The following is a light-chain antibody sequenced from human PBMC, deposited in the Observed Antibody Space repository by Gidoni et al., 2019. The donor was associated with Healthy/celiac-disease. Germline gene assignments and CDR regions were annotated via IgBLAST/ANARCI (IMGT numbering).Light chain of an antibody. CDR2: AAS. CDR3: QQSYRGRRS. CDR1: QSISSY. J-gene: IGKJ2*04. V-gene: IGKV1-39*01. Sequence: DIQMTQSPSSLSASVADRVTITCRASQSISSYLNWYQQKPGKAPKLLIYAASSLQSGVPSRFSGSGSGTDFTLTISSLQPEDFATYYCQQSYRGRRSFGQGTKLEIK.